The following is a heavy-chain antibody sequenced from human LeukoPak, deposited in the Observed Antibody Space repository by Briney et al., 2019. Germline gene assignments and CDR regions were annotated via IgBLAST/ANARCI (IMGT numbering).Heavy chain of an antibody. D-gene: IGHD1-1*01. J-gene: IGHJ4*02. CDR1: GFTFSSYA. V-gene: IGHV3-23*01. CDR3: AKESPGDYDY. CDR2: IGASGSST. Sequence: PGGSLRLSCAASGFTFSSYAMGWVRQAPGKGLEWVSAIGASGSSTYYADSVRGRFTISRDNSKNTLYLRMSSLRADDTAVYYCAKESPGDYDYWGQGTLVTVSS.